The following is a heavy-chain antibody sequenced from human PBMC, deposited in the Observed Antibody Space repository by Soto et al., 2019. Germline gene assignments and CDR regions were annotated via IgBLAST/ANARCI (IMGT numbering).Heavy chain of an antibody. J-gene: IGHJ4*02. D-gene: IGHD3-22*01. CDR2: ISGSGGST. Sequence: GGSLRLSCAASGFTFSSYAMSCVRQAPGKGLEWVSVISGSGGSTHYADSVKGRSTISRDNSKNTLHLQVNSLRGEDTAVYYCAKEADISGYYPHYWGQGTHVTVSS. V-gene: IGHV3-23*01. CDR1: GFTFSSYA. CDR3: AKEADISGYYPHY.